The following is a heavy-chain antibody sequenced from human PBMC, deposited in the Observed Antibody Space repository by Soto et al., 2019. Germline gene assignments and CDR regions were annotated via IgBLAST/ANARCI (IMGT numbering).Heavy chain of an antibody. CDR1: GFIVSDHY. Sequence: QVLLVESGGGLGKPGGSLRLSCVGSGFIVSDHYLTWIRQAPGKGLEWISYISSSGTTIYYADSVKGRFTISRDSAKNSLDLQMTSLKGDDTAVYFCARATYSGFGLDSWGQGTRVTVSS. CDR3: ARATYSGFGLDS. D-gene: IGHD6-6*01. V-gene: IGHV3-11*01. CDR2: ISSSGTTI. J-gene: IGHJ4*02.